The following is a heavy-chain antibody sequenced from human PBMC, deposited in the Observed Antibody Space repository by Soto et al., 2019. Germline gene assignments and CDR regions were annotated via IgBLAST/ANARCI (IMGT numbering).Heavy chain of an antibody. J-gene: IGHJ6*02. CDR2: ISAYNGNT. CDR3: ANEPRRPGSGMDV. CDR1: GYTFTSYG. V-gene: IGHV1-18*01. Sequence: ASVKVFCKGSGYTFTSYGISWVRQAPGQGLEWMGWISAYNGNTNYAQKLQGRVTMTTDTSTSTAYMELRSLRSDDTAVYYCANEPRRPGSGMDVWGQGTTVTVSS.